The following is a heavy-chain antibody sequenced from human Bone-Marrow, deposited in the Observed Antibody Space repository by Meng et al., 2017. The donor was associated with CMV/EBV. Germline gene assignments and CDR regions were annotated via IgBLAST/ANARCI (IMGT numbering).Heavy chain of an antibody. CDR1: GFTFGDYS. CDR3: TIGSRDGYVPASFDI. CDR2: IRKKLSGETT. V-gene: IGHV3-49*04. D-gene: IGHD5-24*01. Sequence: GGSLRLSCSVSGFTFGDYSVTWVRQAPGKGLEWVGFIRKKLSGETTEYAASVKGRFTISRDESKSTAYLHVDSMRIEDKAVYYCTIGSRDGYVPASFDIWGQGTMVTVSS. J-gene: IGHJ3*02.